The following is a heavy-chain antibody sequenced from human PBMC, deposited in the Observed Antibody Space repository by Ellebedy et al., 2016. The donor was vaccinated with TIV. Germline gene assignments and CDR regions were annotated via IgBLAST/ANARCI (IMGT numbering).Heavy chain of an antibody. V-gene: IGHV2-5*01. Sequence: SGPTLVKPTQTLTLTCTFSGFLLSASGVGVAWIRQPPGKALECLALIYWNDETYYSPSLRSRLTITKDTSRNQLVLTMTNMDPVDTATYNCAHRRHDSSGYYWAFDTWGQGTRVTVSS. CDR1: GFLLSASGVG. D-gene: IGHD3-22*01. CDR2: IYWNDET. J-gene: IGHJ4*02. CDR3: AHRRHDSSGYYWAFDT.